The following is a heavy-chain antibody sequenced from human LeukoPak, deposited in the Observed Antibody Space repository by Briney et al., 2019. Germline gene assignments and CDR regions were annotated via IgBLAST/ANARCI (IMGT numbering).Heavy chain of an antibody. J-gene: IGHJ5*02. CDR3: ARLGGETTRFDL. D-gene: IGHD3-16*01. CDR1: GFTFRRYW. CDR2: IKQDGNEK. V-gene: IGHV3-7*01. Sequence: GGSLRLSCAASGFTFRRYWMSWVRQAPGKGLDWVATIKQDGNEKYYVDSVKGRFTISSDNAQNSLYLQMNSLRAEDTSVYYCARLGGETTRFDLWGQGALVTVSS.